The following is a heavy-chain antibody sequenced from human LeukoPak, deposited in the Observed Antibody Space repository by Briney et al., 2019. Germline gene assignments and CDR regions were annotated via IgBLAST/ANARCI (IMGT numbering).Heavy chain of an antibody. V-gene: IGHV1-69*05. J-gene: IGHJ6*03. CDR1: GGTFSSYA. D-gene: IGHD2-2*01. CDR2: IIPIFGTA. Sequence: ASVKVSCKASGGTFSSYAISWVRQAPGQGLEWMGGIIPIFGTANYAQKFQGRVTITTDESTSTAYMELSSLRSEDTAVYYCAREGSTSRESYYYYKDVWGKGTTVTVSS. CDR3: AREGSTSRESYYYYKDV.